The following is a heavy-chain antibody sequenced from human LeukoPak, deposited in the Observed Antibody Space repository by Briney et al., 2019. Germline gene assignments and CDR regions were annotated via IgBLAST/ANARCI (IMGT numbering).Heavy chain of an antibody. CDR3: ARVESYYDRDDY. Sequence: PGGSLRLSCAASGFTFSSYGMRWVRQAPGKGLEWVANIKQDGSEKYYVDSVKGRFTISRDNAKNSLYLQMNSLRAEDTAVYYCARVESYYDRDDYWGQGTLVTVSS. J-gene: IGHJ4*02. V-gene: IGHV3-7*01. CDR1: GFTFSSYG. D-gene: IGHD1-26*01. CDR2: IKQDGSEK.